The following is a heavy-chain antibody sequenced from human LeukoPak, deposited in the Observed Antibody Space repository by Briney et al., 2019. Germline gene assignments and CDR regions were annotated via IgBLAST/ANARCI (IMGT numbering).Heavy chain of an antibody. Sequence: ASVKVSCKASGYTFTNYYMHWVRQAPGQGLEWIGLINPTGTGTNYAQKFRGRVTMTWDTSTTTVYMELSSLRSEDTAVYYCAREESGGYFDYWGQGTLVAVSS. J-gene: IGHJ4*02. CDR2: INPTGTGT. CDR1: GYTFTNYY. V-gene: IGHV1-46*01. CDR3: AREESGGYFDY. D-gene: IGHD2-8*02.